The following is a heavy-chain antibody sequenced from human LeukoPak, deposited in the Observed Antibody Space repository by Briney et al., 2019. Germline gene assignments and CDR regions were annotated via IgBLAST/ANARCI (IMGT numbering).Heavy chain of an antibody. D-gene: IGHD3-3*01. CDR3: ARGEPTNYDFWSGYPGKYYFDY. CDR1: GGSFSGYY. J-gene: IGHJ4*02. V-gene: IGHV4-34*01. CDR2: INHSGST. Sequence: PSETLSLTCAVYGGSFSGYYWSWIRQPPGKGLEWIGAINHSGSTNYNPSLKSRVTISVDTSKNQFSLKLSPVTAADTAVYYCARGEPTNYDFWSGYPGKYYFDYWGQGTLVTVSS.